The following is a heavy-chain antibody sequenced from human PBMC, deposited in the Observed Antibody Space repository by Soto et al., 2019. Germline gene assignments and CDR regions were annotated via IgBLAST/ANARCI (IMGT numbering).Heavy chain of an antibody. J-gene: IGHJ4*02. D-gene: IGHD3-22*01. Sequence: ASVKDSCKASGYTFPNYAMRWVRQAPGQRLEWMGWINAGNGNTKYSQKFQGRVTITRDTSASTAYMELSSLRSEDTAVYYCARDLGYDSSGYWYWGQGTLVTVSS. CDR1: GYTFPNYA. CDR2: INAGNGNT. CDR3: ARDLGYDSSGYWY. V-gene: IGHV1-3*01.